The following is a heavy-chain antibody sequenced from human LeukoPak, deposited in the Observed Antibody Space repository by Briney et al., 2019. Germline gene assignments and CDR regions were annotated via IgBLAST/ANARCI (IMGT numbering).Heavy chain of an antibody. CDR3: ARGRFGPLITMVRGVFDY. V-gene: IGHV1-3*01. Sequence: ASVKASCKASGYTFTGYAMHWVRQAPGQRLEWMGWINAGNGNTKYSQKFQGRVTITRDTSASAAYMELSSLRSEDTAVYYCARGRFGPLITMVRGVFDYWGQGTLVTVSS. J-gene: IGHJ4*02. CDR2: INAGNGNT. D-gene: IGHD3-10*01. CDR1: GYTFTGYA.